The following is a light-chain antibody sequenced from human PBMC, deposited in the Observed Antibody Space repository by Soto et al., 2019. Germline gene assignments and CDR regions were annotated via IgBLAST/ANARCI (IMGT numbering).Light chain of an antibody. CDR2: GNS. J-gene: IGLJ3*02. V-gene: IGLV1-40*01. CDR1: SSNIGAGYD. Sequence: QSVLTQPPSVSGAPGQRVTISCTGSSSNIGAGYDVHWYQQLPGTAPKLLIYGNSNRPSGVLDRFSDSKSGTSASLAITGLQAEDETDYYCQSYDNSLSGWVFGGGTKVTVL. CDR3: QSYDNSLSGWV.